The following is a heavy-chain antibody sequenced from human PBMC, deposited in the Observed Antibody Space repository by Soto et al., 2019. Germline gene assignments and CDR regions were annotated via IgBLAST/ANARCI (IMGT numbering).Heavy chain of an antibody. D-gene: IGHD7-27*01. CDR3: ARELGTPSKIDY. CDR2: IYYSGST. Sequence: SETLSLTCTVSGGSISSGDYYWSWIRQPPGKGLEWIGYIYYSGSTYYNPSPKSRVTISVDTSKNQFSLKLSSVTAADTAVYYCARELGTPSKIDYWGQGTLVTVSS. J-gene: IGHJ4*02. V-gene: IGHV4-30-4*01. CDR1: GGSISSGDYY.